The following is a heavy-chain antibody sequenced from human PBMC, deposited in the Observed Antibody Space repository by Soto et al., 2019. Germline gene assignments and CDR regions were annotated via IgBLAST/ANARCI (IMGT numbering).Heavy chain of an antibody. CDR2: ISAYNGNT. Sequence: ASVKVSCKASGYTFSSYDVSWVRQAPGQGLEWMGWISAYNGNTKYAQKLQGRVTMTTDTSTSTAYMELRSLRSDDTAVYYCAKTNRYSSPDYWGQGTLVTAPQ. CDR3: AKTNRYSSPDY. CDR1: GYTFSSYD. D-gene: IGHD6-13*01. J-gene: IGHJ4*02. V-gene: IGHV1-18*01.